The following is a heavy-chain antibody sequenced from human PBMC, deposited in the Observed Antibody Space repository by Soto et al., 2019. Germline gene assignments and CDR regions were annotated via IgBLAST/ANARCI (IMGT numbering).Heavy chain of an antibody. CDR3: ARDRKYNWNYDWFDP. CDR1: GFTFSDYS. Sequence: EVQLVESGGGLVKPGGSLRLSCEASGFTFSDYSMNWVRQAPGKGLEWVSSITGSSSYIYYADSVKGRFTISRDNAKNSLYLQMNSLRAEDPAVYYCARDRKYNWNYDWFDPWGQGTLVTVSS. D-gene: IGHD1-7*01. V-gene: IGHV3-21*01. CDR2: ITGSSSYI. J-gene: IGHJ5*02.